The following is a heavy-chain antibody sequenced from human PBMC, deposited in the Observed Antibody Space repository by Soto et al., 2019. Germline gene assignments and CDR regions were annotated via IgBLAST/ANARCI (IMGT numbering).Heavy chain of an antibody. CDR2: MNPNSGNT. CDR1: GYTFTSYD. Sequence: QVQLVQSGAEVKKPGASVKVSCKASGYTFTSYDINWVRQATGQGLEWMGWMNPNSGNTGYAQKFQGRVTMTRNTSISTAYMALSSLRSEETGVYYCARGLEWSRSLDPRGQGTLVTVSS. D-gene: IGHD3-3*01. CDR3: ARGLEWSRSLDP. V-gene: IGHV1-8*01. J-gene: IGHJ5*02.